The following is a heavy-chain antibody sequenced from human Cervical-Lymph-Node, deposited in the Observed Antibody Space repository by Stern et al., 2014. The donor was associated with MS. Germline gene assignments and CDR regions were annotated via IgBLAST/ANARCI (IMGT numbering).Heavy chain of an antibody. D-gene: IGHD4-23*01. Sequence: VQLVQSGGGVVQPGRSLRLSCAASGCTFSSSGMHWVRQAPGKGLEWMGGIYDDGSNKYEAEKGKGRFTISRDNSKNTLYLQMNSLRVEDTAVYYCAREGGNTAEYFQHWGQGTLVTVSS. J-gene: IGHJ1*01. CDR3: AREGGNTAEYFQH. V-gene: IGHV3-33*01. CDR1: GCTFSSSG. CDR2: IYDDGSNK.